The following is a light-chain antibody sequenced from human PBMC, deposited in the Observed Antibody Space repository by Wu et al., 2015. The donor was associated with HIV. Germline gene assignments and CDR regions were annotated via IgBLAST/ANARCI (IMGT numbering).Light chain of an antibody. V-gene: IGKV3-11*01. CDR2: DAS. CDR1: RSVSGT. Sequence: EVVMTQSPATLSVSPGEGVTLSCRASRSVSGTLAWYQQKPGQPPRLLIYDASNRATGIPARFSGSGFATDFTLTITSLEPEDFAIYFCQQHSNWPLTFGQGTRLDIK. CDR3: QQHSNWPLT. J-gene: IGKJ5*01.